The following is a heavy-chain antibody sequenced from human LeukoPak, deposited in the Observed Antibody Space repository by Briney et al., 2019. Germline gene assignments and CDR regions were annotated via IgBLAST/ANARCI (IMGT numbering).Heavy chain of an antibody. J-gene: IGHJ6*03. CDR2: INHSGST. D-gene: IGHD4-23*01. Sequence: SETLSLTCAVYGGSFSGYYWSWIRQPPGKGLEWIGEINHSGSTNYNPSLKSRVTISVDTSKNQFSLKLSSVTAADTAVYYCARIGGNSPIYYYMDVWGKGTTVTVSS. CDR1: GGSFSGYY. CDR3: ARIGGNSPIYYYMDV. V-gene: IGHV4-34*01.